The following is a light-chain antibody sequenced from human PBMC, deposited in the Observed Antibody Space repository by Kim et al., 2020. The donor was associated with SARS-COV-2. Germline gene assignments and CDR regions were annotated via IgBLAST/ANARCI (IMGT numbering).Light chain of an antibody. CDR3: QQYNDWPPGDT. CDR1: QSVSSN. V-gene: IGKV3-15*01. J-gene: IGKJ2*01. CDR2: GAS. Sequence: EIVMTQSPVTLSVSPGERATLSCRASQSVSSNLAWYQQKPGQAPRLVIYGASTRATGIPARFSGSGSGTEFTLTISSLQSEDFAVYYCQQYNDWPPGDTFGQGTKLEI.